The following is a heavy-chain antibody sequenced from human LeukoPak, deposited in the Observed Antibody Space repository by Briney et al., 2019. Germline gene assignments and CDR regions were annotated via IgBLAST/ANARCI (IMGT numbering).Heavy chain of an antibody. D-gene: IGHD2-2*01. CDR1: GYTFTGYY. Sequence: EASVKVSCKASGYTFTGYYMHWVRQAPGQGLEWMGRINPNNGDTNYAQKFQGRVTMTRDTSINTASMELTSLRSDDTAVYYCATGTSSTTNWNWFDPWGQGTLVTVSS. V-gene: IGHV1-2*06. CDR3: ATGTSSTTNWNWFDP. CDR2: INPNNGDT. J-gene: IGHJ5*02.